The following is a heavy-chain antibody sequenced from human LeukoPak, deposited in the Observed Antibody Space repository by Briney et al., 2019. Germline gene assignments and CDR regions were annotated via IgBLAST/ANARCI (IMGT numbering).Heavy chain of an antibody. J-gene: IGHJ5*02. Sequence: PSETLSLTCAVSGGSISSSNWWSWVRQPPGKGLEWIGEIYHSGSTNYNPSLKSRVTISVDTSKNQLSLKLSSVTAADTAVYYCAFRRDGYKGGNWFDPWGQGTLVTVSS. V-gene: IGHV4-4*02. CDR3: AFRRDGYKGGNWFDP. CDR1: GGSISSSNW. D-gene: IGHD5-24*01. CDR2: IYHSGST.